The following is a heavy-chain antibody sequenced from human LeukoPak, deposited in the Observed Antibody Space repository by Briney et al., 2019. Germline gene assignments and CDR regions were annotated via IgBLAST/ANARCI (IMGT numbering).Heavy chain of an antibody. CDR1: GYTFTSYY. CDR2: INPSGGST. V-gene: IGHV1-46*01. D-gene: IGHD4-11*01. CDR3: AVSTVPTALHYYYYYMDV. J-gene: IGHJ6*03. Sequence: ASVKVSCKASGYTFTSYYMHWVRQAPGQGLEWMGIINPSGGSTSYAQKFQGRVTMTRDTSTSTVYMELSSLRSEDTAVYHCAVSTVPTALHYYYYYMDVWGKGTTVTVSS.